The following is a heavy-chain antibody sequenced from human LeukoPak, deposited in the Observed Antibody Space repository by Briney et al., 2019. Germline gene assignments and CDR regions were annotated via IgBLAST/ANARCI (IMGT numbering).Heavy chain of an antibody. J-gene: IGHJ4*02. Sequence: GGSLRLSCAASGFTFSSYAMSWVRQAPGKGLEWVSAISGSGGSTYYADSVKGRFTISRDNSKNTLCLQMNSLRSDDTAVYYCARDLGLGGFDYWGQGTLVTVSS. CDR1: GFTFSSYA. CDR3: ARDLGLGGFDY. D-gene: IGHD7-27*01. CDR2: ISGSGGST. V-gene: IGHV3-23*01.